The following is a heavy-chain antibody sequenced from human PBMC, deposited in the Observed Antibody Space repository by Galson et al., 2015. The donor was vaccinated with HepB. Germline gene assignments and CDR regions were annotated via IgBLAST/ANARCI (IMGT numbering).Heavy chain of an antibody. Sequence: SLRLSCAASGFTFSSYGMHWVRQAPGKGLEWVAVIWYDGSNKYYADSVKGRFTISRDNSKNTLYLQMNSLRAEDTAVYYCARASPLGPAVAGTSAFDIWGQGTMVTVSS. J-gene: IGHJ3*02. CDR3: ARASPLGPAVAGTSAFDI. V-gene: IGHV3-33*01. CDR2: IWYDGSNK. D-gene: IGHD6-19*01. CDR1: GFTFSSYG.